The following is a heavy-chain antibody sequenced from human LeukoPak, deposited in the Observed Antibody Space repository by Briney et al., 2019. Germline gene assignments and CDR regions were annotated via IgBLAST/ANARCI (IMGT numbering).Heavy chain of an antibody. CDR3: AGGLGWLIDY. V-gene: IGHV3-7*04. CDR2: IEQDGGEK. Sequence: GGSLRLSCAASGLTFSNYWMNWVRQAPGKGLEWVVNIEQDGGEKNYVDSVKGRFTISRDNAKNSLYLQMNSLRAEDTAVYYCAGGLGWLIDYWGQGTLVTVSS. D-gene: IGHD2-15*01. J-gene: IGHJ4*02. CDR1: GLTFSNYW.